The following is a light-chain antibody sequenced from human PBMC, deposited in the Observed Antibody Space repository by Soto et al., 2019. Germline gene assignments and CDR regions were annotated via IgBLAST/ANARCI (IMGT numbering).Light chain of an antibody. J-gene: IGKJ5*01. CDR1: QSVSIW. CDR3: QQYNSYPYT. CDR2: KAS. Sequence: DIQMTQSPSTLSASEGDRVTISCRASQSVSIWLAWYQQQPGKAPNVLIYKASNLKSGVPSRFSGSGSGTEFTLTVSSLQPEDFATYFCQQYNSYPYTFGQGTRLEIK. V-gene: IGKV1-5*03.